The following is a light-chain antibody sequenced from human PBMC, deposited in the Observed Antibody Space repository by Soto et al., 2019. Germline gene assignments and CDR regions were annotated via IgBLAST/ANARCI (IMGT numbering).Light chain of an antibody. J-gene: IGKJ3*01. CDR3: QQYGSSLFT. CDR1: QSISFY. V-gene: IGKV3-11*01. CDR2: DAS. Sequence: PGERATLSCRASQSISFYLTWYQHKPGQAPRLLIYDASNRATGISARFSGSGYGTDFTLTISSLEPEDFAVYYCQQYGSSLFTFGPGTQVDIK.